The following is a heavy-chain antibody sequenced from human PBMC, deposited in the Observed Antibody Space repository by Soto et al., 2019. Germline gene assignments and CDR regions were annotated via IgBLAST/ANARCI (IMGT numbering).Heavy chain of an antibody. CDR2: IIPIFGTA. CDR3: AKDGSWGDHYYVDN. CDR1: GGTFSSYA. Sequence: SVKVSCKASGGTFSSYAISWVRQAPGQGLELMGGIIPIFGTANYAQKFQGRVTITADESTSTAYMELSSLRSEDTAVYYCAKDGSWGDHYYVDNWGQGTLVTVSS. V-gene: IGHV1-69*13. D-gene: IGHD2-21*02. J-gene: IGHJ4*02.